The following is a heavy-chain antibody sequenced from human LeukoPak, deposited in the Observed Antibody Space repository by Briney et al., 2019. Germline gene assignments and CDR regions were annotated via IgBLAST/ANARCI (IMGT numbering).Heavy chain of an antibody. D-gene: IGHD2-2*01. CDR2: ISAYNGNT. J-gene: IGHJ5*02. CDR1: GYTFTSYG. Sequence: ASGKVSRKASGYTFTSYGISWVRQAPGQGLEWMGWISAYNGNTNYAQKLQGRVTMTTDTSTSTAYMELRSLRSDDTAVYYCARDRVVPAASGFDPWGQGTLVTVSS. CDR3: ARDRVVPAASGFDP. V-gene: IGHV1-18*01.